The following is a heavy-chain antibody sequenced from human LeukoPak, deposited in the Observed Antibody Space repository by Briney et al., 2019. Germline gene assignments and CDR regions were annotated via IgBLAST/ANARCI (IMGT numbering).Heavy chain of an antibody. J-gene: IGHJ4*02. CDR2: IYPCDSDT. V-gene: IGHV5-51*01. Sequence: GESLKISCKGSGYSFTSYWIAWGRQMPRQGVEGMGSIYPCDSDTRPSPSCQGQVTISADKSISTAYLQWSSLKAADTAMYYCARHSTNGFDNWGQGTLVTVSS. CDR3: ARHSTNGFDN. D-gene: IGHD2-8*01. CDR1: GYSFTSYW.